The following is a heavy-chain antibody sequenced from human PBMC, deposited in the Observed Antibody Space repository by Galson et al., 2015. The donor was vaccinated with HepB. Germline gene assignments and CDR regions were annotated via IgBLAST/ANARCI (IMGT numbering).Heavy chain of an antibody. J-gene: IGHJ4*02. Sequence: SLRLSCAASGFTFSGSAMHWVRQASGKGLEWVGRIRSKANSYATAYAASVKGRFTISRDDSKNTAYLQMNSLKTEDTAVYYCRALAMDTAMVMWSFDYWGQGTLVTVSS. CDR2: IRSKANSYAT. V-gene: IGHV3-73*01. CDR1: GFTFSGSA. CDR3: RALAMDTAMVMWSFDY. D-gene: IGHD5-18*01.